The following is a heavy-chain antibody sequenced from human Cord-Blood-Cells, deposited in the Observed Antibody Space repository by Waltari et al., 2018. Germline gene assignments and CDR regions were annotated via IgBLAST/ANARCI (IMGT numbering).Heavy chain of an antibody. CDR3: AREMNWGFGTTDAFEI. CDR2: INPNSGGT. Sequence: QVQLVQSGAEVKKPGASVKVSCKASGYTFTGYYMHWVRQAPGQGLEWMGWINPNSGGTNYAQKFQGRVTMTRDTSISTAYMELSRLRSDDTAVYYCAREMNWGFGTTDAFEIWGQGTMVTVSS. CDR1: GYTFTGYY. J-gene: IGHJ3*02. D-gene: IGHD7-27*01. V-gene: IGHV1-2*02.